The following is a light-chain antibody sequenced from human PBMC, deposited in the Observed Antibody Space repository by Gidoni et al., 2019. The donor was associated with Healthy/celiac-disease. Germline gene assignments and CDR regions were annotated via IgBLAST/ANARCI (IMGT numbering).Light chain of an antibody. CDR2: AAS. V-gene: IGKV1-8*01. CDR1: QGVSSY. Sequence: AIRMTQSPSSFSASTGDRVTITCRASQGVSSYLAWYQQKPGKAPKLLIYAASTLQSGVPSRFSCSGSGTDFTLTISCLQSEDFATYYCQQYYSYPPYTFXQXTKLXIK. J-gene: IGKJ2*01. CDR3: QQYYSYPPYT.